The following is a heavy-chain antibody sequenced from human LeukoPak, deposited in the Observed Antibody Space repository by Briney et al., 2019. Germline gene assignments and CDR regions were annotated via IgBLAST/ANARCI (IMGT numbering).Heavy chain of an antibody. V-gene: IGHV6-1*01. J-gene: IGHJ4*02. D-gene: IGHD6-13*01. CDR1: GDSVSSNSAA. CDR2: TYYRSKWYN. CDR3: ARGAPRYSSSWYVRKYYFDY. Sequence: SQTLSLTCAISGDSVSSNSAAWNWIRQSPSRGLEWLGRTYYRSKWYNDYAVSLKSRITINPDTSKNQFSLKLSSVTAADTAVYYCARGAPRYSSSWYVRKYYFDYWGQGTLVTVSS.